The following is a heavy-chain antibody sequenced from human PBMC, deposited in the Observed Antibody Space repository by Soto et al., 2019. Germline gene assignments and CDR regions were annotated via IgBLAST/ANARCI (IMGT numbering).Heavy chain of an antibody. CDR1: GGSISSSNW. D-gene: IGHD3-3*01. V-gene: IGHV4-4*02. J-gene: IGHJ4*02. Sequence: SSETLSLTCAVSGGSISSSNWWSWVRQPPGKGLEWIGEIYHSGSTNYNPSLKSRVTISVDKSKNQFSLKLSSVTAADTAVYYCARRPTRVAGFDYWGQGTLVTVSS. CDR2: IYHSGST. CDR3: ARRPTRVAGFDY.